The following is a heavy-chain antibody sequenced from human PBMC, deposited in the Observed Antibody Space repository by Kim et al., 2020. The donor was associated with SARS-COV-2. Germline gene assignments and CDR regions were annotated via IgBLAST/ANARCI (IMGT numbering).Heavy chain of an antibody. CDR3: ARWTSTSYY. J-gene: IGHJ4*02. D-gene: IGHD2-2*01. Sequence: GGSLRLSCAASGFSLGDHWMNWVRQAPGKGLEWVANIKQDGTETHYVDSVKGRFTISRDNAKNSLYLQMNSLRAEDTAVCYCARWTSTSYYWGQETLVTVTS. CDR2: IKQDGTET. CDR1: GFSLGDHW. V-gene: IGHV3-7*01.